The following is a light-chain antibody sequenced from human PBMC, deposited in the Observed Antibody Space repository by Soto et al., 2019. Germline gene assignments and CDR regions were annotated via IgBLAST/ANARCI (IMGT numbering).Light chain of an antibody. CDR2: WAS. CDR1: QSVLYSSNNKNY. CDR3: QQYYSTPET. J-gene: IGKJ1*01. V-gene: IGKV4-1*01. Sequence: DIVMTQSPDSLAVSLGERATINCKSSQSVLYSSNNKNYLAWYQQKPGQPPKLLIYWASTRESGVPDRFSGSGSGTDFTLPISSLQAEDVEVYYCQQYYSTPETFGQGTKVEIK.